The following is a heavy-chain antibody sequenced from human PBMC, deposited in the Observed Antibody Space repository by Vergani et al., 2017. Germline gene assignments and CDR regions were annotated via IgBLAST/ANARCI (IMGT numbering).Heavy chain of an antibody. CDR3: ARACPHSSSWYVTNWFDP. J-gene: IGHJ5*02. CDR2: INPNSGGT. Sequence: QVQLVQSGAEVKQPGASVKVSCKASGYTFTGYYMHWVRQAPGQGLEWMGWINPNSGGTNYAQKFQGRVTMTRDTSISTAYMELSRLRSDDTAVYYCARACPHSSSWYVTNWFDPWGQGTLVTVSS. CDR1: GYTFTGYY. V-gene: IGHV1-2*02. D-gene: IGHD6-13*01.